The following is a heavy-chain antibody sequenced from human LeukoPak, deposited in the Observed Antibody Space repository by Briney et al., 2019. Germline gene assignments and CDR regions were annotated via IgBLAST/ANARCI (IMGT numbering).Heavy chain of an antibody. J-gene: IGHJ3*02. CDR3: ARARAGYCSGGSCPDEAFDI. Sequence: APVKVSCKASAYTFTNYYMHWVRQAPGQGLEWMGIINPSAGSTNYAQKFQGRVTLTRDMSTSTVYMELSSLRSEDTAVYYCARARAGYCSGGSCPDEAFDIWGQGTMVTVSS. CDR1: AYTFTNYY. CDR2: INPSAGST. V-gene: IGHV1-46*01. D-gene: IGHD2-15*01.